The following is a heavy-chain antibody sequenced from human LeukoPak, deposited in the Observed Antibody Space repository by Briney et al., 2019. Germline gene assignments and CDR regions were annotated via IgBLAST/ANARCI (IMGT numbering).Heavy chain of an antibody. CDR1: GGSISSGGYS. CDR3: ARGGHDYGDPTLYY. Sequence: PSETLSLTCAVSGGSISSGGYSWSWIRQPPGTGMEWNGYIYHSGSTYYNPSLKSRDTISVDRSKNQFSLKLSSVSASDTAVYYSARGGHDYGDPTLYYWGQGTLVTVSS. J-gene: IGHJ4*02. V-gene: IGHV4-30-2*01. CDR2: IYHSGST. D-gene: IGHD4-17*01.